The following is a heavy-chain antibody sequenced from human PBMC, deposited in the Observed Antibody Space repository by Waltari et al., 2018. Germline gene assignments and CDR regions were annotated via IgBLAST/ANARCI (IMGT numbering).Heavy chain of an antibody. V-gene: IGHV1-46*01. CDR2: INPSGGRT. Sequence: QVQLVQSGAEVRKPGASVTVSCKAFGYTLTTYYMHWVRQAPGQGLEWMGMINPSGGRTTFAQRFQGRFTMTSDTATSTVHMELSSLRSEDTAVYYCARTLVVAVLYAMDVWGQGTTVTVSS. J-gene: IGHJ6*02. D-gene: IGHD2-2*01. CDR3: ARTLVVAVLYAMDV. CDR1: GYTLTTYY.